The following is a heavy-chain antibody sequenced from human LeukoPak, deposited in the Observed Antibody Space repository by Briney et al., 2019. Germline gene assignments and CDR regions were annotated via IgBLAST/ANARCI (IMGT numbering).Heavy chain of an antibody. CDR2: IKQDGSEK. CDR1: GFTFSNYW. CDR3: ARDPTIFGVVIVPDY. V-gene: IGHV3-7*01. D-gene: IGHD3-3*01. J-gene: IGHJ4*02. Sequence: GGSLRLSCAASGFTFSNYWMSRVRQAPGKGLEWVANIKQDGSEKYYVDSVKGRFTISRDNAKNSLYLQMNSLRAEDTAVYYCARDPTIFGVVIVPDYWGQGTLVTVSS.